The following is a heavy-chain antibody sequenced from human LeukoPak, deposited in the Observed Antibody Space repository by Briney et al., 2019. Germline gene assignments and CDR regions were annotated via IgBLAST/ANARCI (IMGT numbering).Heavy chain of an antibody. CDR3: ARGDTYYDFWRWQWYFDL. CDR1: GFTFSSYE. D-gene: IGHD3-3*01. CDR2: ISSSGSTI. V-gene: IGHV3-48*03. Sequence: PGGSLRLSCAASGFTFSSYEMNWVRQAPGKGLEWVSYISSSGSTIYYADSVKGRFTISRDNAKNSLYLQMNSLRAEDTAVYYCARGDTYYDFWRWQWYFDLWGRGTLVTVSS. J-gene: IGHJ2*01.